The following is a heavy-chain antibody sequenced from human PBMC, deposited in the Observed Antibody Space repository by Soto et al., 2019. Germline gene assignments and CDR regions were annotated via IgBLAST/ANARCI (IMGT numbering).Heavy chain of an antibody. Sequence: SETLSLTCAVSGGSISSSNWWSWVRQPPGKGLEWIGEIYHSGSTNYNPSLKSRVTISVDTSKNQFSLKLSSVTAADTAVYYCARTRAVWFDPWGQGTLVTVSS. D-gene: IGHD6-19*01. CDR3: ARTRAVWFDP. CDR1: GGSISSSNW. CDR2: IYHSGST. J-gene: IGHJ5*02. V-gene: IGHV4-4*02.